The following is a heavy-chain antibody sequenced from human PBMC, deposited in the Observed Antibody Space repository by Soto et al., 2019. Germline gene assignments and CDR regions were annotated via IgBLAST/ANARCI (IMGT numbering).Heavy chain of an antibody. Sequence: QVQLVQSGAEVKKPGASVKVSCKASGYTFTSYYMHWVRQAPGQGLEWMGIINPSGGSTSYAQKFQGGVTMXXXTXXSTVHMELSSLRSEDTAVYYCARVSPSDTRERSVRNNWFDPWGQGTLVTVSS. V-gene: IGHV1-46*03. CDR3: ARVSPSDTRERSVRNNWFDP. CDR2: INPSGGST. D-gene: IGHD1-20*01. CDR1: GYTFTSYY. J-gene: IGHJ5*02.